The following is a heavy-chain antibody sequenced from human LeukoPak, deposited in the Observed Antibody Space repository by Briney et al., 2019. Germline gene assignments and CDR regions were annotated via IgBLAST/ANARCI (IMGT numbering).Heavy chain of an antibody. CDR3: ARDRAAGAYPWYFDY. CDR1: GFTFSSYV. J-gene: IGHJ4*02. CDR2: ISYDGSNE. V-gene: IGHV3-30*04. D-gene: IGHD3-16*01. Sequence: GGSLRLSCAASGFTFSSYVMHWVRQAPGKGLEWVAIISYDGSNEYYADSVKGRFTISRDNSKNTLYLQMNSLRAADTAVYYCARDRAAGAYPWYFDYWGQGTLVTVSS.